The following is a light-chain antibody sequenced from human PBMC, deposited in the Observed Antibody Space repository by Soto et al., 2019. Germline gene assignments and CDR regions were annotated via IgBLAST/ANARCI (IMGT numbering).Light chain of an antibody. V-gene: IGLV2-14*01. CDR1: SSDVGGYNY. J-gene: IGLJ1*01. CDR2: EVS. Sequence: QSALTQPASVSGSPGQSITISCTGPSSDVGGYNYVSWDQQHPCKAPKLLLYEVSTRPSGVSNRFSGSKSGNTASLNISWLQDEDEADYYCSSYTSSSTPCVFGTGPKLTVL. CDR3: SSYTSSSTPCV.